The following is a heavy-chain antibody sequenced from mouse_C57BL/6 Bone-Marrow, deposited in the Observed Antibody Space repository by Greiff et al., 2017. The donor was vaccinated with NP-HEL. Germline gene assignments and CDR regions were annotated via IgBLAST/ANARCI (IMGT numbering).Heavy chain of an antibody. Sequence: EVKVVESGEGLVKPGGSLKLSCAASGFTFSSYAMSWVRQTPEKRLEWVAYISSGGDYIYYADTVQGRFTISIDNASNPLYLQMSSLKSEDTAMYYCTSPDGYCLTWGAYWGRGTRVTVSA. D-gene: IGHD2-3*01. V-gene: IGHV5-9-1*02. CDR3: TSPDGYCLTWGAY. J-gene: IGHJ3*01. CDR2: ISSGGDYI. CDR1: GFTFSSYA.